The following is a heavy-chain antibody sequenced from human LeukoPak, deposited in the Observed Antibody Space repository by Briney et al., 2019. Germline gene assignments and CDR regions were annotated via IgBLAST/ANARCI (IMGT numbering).Heavy chain of an antibody. V-gene: IGHV3-21*01. Sequence: GGSLRLSCAASGFIFTTYSVNWVRRAPGKGLEWVSSISSSSTYISYADSVEGRFTISRDNAKNSLYLQMNSLRAEDTALYYCARVFSGNYYSGFDYWGQGTLVTVSS. CDR3: ARVFSGNYYSGFDY. CDR2: ISSSSTYI. J-gene: IGHJ4*02. CDR1: GFIFTTYS. D-gene: IGHD3-10*01.